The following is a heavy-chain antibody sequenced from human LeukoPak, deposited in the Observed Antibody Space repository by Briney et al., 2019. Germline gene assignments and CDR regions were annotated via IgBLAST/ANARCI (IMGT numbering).Heavy chain of an antibody. Sequence: SGPTLVNPTQTLTLTCSFSGFSLSTGGVGVGWIRQPPGKALEWLALIYWDDDERYRPSLKSRLTITKDTSRNQVVLTMTNMDPVDTATYYCAHRPAMVTTKEFYYFDYWGQGTLVTVSS. V-gene: IGHV2-5*02. J-gene: IGHJ4*02. D-gene: IGHD4-17*01. CDR2: IYWDDDE. CDR3: AHRPAMVTTKEFYYFDY. CDR1: GFSLSTGGVG.